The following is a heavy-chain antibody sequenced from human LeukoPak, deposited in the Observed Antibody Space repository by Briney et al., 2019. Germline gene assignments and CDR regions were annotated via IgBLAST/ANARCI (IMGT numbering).Heavy chain of an antibody. J-gene: IGHJ6*03. V-gene: IGHV4-4*07. CDR1: GGSFSSYY. CDR3: ARLISGYSLAEYYYYMDV. Sequence: SETLSLTCTVSGGSFSSYYWSWIRQPAGKGLEWIGRIYTSGSTNYNPSLKSRVTMSVDTSKNQFSLKLSSVTAADTAVYYCARLISGYSLAEYYYYMDVWGKGTTVTISS. D-gene: IGHD3-22*01. CDR2: IYTSGST.